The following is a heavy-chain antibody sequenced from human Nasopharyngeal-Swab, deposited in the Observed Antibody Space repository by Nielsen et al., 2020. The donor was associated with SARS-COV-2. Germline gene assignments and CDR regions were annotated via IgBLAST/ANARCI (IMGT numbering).Heavy chain of an antibody. J-gene: IGHJ4*02. CDR2: IYPGDSDT. CDR3: ARPVLTGSGGWLFDY. Sequence: GGSLRLSCKGSGSSFTSYWIGWVRQMPGKGLEWMGIIYPGDSDTRYSPSFQGQVTISADKSISTAYLQWSSLKASDTAMYYCARPVLTGSGGWLFDYWGQGTLVTVSS. D-gene: IGHD6-19*01. CDR1: GSSFTSYW. V-gene: IGHV5-51*01.